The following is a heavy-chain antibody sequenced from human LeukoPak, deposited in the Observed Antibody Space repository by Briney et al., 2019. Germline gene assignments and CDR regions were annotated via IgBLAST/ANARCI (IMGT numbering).Heavy chain of an antibody. CDR2: ISNSGDAT. V-gene: IGHV3-23*01. CDR1: GFIFSNYA. CDR3: AKAPPYTKYFDY. J-gene: IGHJ4*02. Sequence: GGSLRLSCAGSGFIFSNYAMSWVRQAPGQGLEWVSTISNSGDATFYADAVKGRFTISRDNSKNTLYLQMYSLGAEDTAIYYCAKAPPYTKYFDYWGQGTLLTVSS. D-gene: IGHD1-1*01.